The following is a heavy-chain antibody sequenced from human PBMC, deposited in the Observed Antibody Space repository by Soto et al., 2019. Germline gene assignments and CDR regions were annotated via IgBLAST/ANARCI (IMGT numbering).Heavy chain of an antibody. V-gene: IGHV3-30*18. J-gene: IGHJ6*02. CDR2: ISYDGSNK. CDR3: AKGSPYSSSWHYYYYYGMDV. CDR1: GFTFSSYG. Sequence: PGGSLRLSCAASGFTFSSYGMHWVRQAPGKGLEWVAVISYDGSNKYYADSVKGRFTISRDNSKNTLYLQMNSLRAEDTAVYYCAKGSPYSSSWHYYYYYGMDVWGQGTTVTVSS. D-gene: IGHD6-13*01.